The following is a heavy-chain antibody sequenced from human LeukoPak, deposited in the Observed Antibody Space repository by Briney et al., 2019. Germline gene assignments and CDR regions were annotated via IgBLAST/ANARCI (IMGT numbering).Heavy chain of an antibody. Sequence: PSQTLSLTCTVSGGSISSSSYYWGWIRQPPGKGLEWIGTIYYSGSTYYNPSLKSRVTISVDTSKNQFSLKLSSVTAADTAVYYCARQGSGNYLSPVNYWGQGTLVTVSS. CDR3: ARQGSGNYLSPVNY. D-gene: IGHD1-26*01. V-gene: IGHV4-39*01. CDR1: GGSISSSSYY. J-gene: IGHJ4*02. CDR2: IYYSGST.